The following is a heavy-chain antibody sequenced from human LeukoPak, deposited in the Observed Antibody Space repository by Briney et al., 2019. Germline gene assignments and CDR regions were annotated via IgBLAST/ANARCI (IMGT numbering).Heavy chain of an antibody. J-gene: IGHJ4*02. CDR1: GFTFSSYA. Sequence: GGSLRLSCAASGFTFSSYAMSWVRQAPGKGLEWVSGISGSGGNTYYVDSVKGRFTISRDNSKNKFYLQMNSLRAEDTAVYYCVKAAGIIGTTYFDYWGQGTLATVSS. CDR3: VKAAGIIGTTYFDY. CDR2: ISGSGGNT. D-gene: IGHD1-20*01. V-gene: IGHV3-23*01.